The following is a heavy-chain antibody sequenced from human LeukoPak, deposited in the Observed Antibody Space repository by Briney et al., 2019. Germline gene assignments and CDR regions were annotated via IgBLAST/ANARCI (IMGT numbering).Heavy chain of an antibody. CDR3: ARLGNSGYYFDY. Sequence: NSGGSLRLSCAASGFTFSDYYMSWIRQAPGKGLEWVSYISSSSSYTNYADSVKGRFTISRDNAKNSLYLQMNSLRAEDTAVYYCARLGNSGYYFDYWGQGTLVTVSS. J-gene: IGHJ4*02. CDR2: ISSSSSYT. V-gene: IGHV3-11*03. CDR1: GFTFSDYY. D-gene: IGHD4-23*01.